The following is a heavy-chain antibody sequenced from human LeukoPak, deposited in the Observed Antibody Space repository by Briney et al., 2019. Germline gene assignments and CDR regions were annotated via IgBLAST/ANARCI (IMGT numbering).Heavy chain of an antibody. J-gene: IGHJ4*02. V-gene: IGHV3-74*01. Sequence: GGSLRLSCAASGFTFSSHWMYWVRQAPGKGLVWISHINSDGSSTNYADSVKGRFTISRDNAKSTLYLQMNSLRAEDTAVYYCTRGRGYSYAYEDYWGQGTLVTVSS. CDR2: INSDGSST. CDR3: TRGRGYSYAYEDY. CDR1: GFTFSSHW. D-gene: IGHD5-18*01.